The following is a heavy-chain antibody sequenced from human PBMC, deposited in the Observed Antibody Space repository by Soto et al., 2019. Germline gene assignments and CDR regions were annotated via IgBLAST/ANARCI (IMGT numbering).Heavy chain of an antibody. D-gene: IGHD3-9*01. V-gene: IGHV4-34*01. CDR1: GGSFSGYY. J-gene: IGHJ4*02. CDR3: ASEGAYDILNGFGY. CDR2: INHSGST. Sequence: PSETLSLTCAVYGGSFSGYYWSWIRQPPGKGLEWIGEINHSGSTNYNPSLKSRVTISVDTSKNQFSLKLSSVTAADTAVYYCASEGAYDILNGFGYWGQGTLVTVSS.